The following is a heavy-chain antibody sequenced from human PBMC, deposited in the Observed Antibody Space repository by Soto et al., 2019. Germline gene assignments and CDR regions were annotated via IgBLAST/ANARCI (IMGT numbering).Heavy chain of an antibody. V-gene: IGHV1-46*01. CDR1: GYTFTSYY. J-gene: IGHJ6*03. CDR2: FNPGAGGR. D-gene: IGHD2-15*01. Sequence: ASVKVSCKASGYTFTSYYIHWVRQAPGQGLEWMGIFNPGAGGRSYAQKFQGRVTMTRDTSTSTVYMELSRLRSEDTAVYYCARGYCGGGSCYRLYYYDMDVWG. CDR3: ARGYCGGGSCYRLYYYDMDV.